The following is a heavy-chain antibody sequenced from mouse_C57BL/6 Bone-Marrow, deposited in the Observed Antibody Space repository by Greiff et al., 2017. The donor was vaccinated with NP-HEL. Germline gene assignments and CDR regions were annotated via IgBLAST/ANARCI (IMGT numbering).Heavy chain of an antibody. CDR2: IYPGGGYT. J-gene: IGHJ1*03. Sequence: QVQLQQSGAELVRPGTSVKMSCKASGYTFTNYWIGWAKQRPGHGLEWIGDIYPGGGYTNYNEKFKGKATLTADKSSSTAYMQFSSLTSEDSAIYYCASTRYYGSSSYWYVDVWGTGTTVTVSS. CDR3: ASTRYYGSSSYWYVDV. CDR1: GYTFTNYW. V-gene: IGHV1-63*01. D-gene: IGHD1-1*01.